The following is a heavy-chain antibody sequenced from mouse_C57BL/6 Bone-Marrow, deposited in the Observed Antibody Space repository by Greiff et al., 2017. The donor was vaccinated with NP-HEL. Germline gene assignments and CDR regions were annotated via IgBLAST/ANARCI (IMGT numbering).Heavy chain of an antibody. CDR2: IGGGGST. J-gene: IGHJ3*01. CDR3: AKRDDQAWFAY. CDR1: GFSLTSYG. D-gene: IGHD2-12*01. Sequence: VKVVESGPGLVAPSQRLSITCTVSGFSLTSYGVDWVRQPPGKGLEWLGVIGGGGSTNYNSDHMSRMSTSKDNSTSQVFLKMNSLQTDDTAMYYCAKRDDQAWFAYWGQGTLVTVSA. V-gene: IGHV2-9*01.